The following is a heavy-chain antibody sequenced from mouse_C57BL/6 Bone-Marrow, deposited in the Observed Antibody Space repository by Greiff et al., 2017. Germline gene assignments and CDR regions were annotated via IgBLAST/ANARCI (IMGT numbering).Heavy chain of an antibody. D-gene: IGHD2-3*01. Sequence: EVMLVESEGGLVQPGSSMKLSCTASGFTFSDYYMAWVRQVPEKGLEWVANINYDGSSTYYLDSLKSRFIISRDNAKNILYLQMSSLKSEDTATYYCARKRWGWYFDVWGTGTTVTVSS. CDR3: ARKRWGWYFDV. CDR2: INYDGSST. J-gene: IGHJ1*03. CDR1: GFTFSDYY. V-gene: IGHV5-16*01.